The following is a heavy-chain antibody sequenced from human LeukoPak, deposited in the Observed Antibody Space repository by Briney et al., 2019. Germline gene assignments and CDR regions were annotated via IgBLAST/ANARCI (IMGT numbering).Heavy chain of an antibody. CDR1: GFTFSGYS. D-gene: IGHD6-13*01. J-gene: IGHJ4*02. Sequence: GGSLRLSCAASGFTFSGYSMHWVRQAPGKGLEWISYITTTSSTTYYIDSVEGRFTISRDNARNPLYLQMNSLRAEDTAVYYCASGPTPGVAAAADYWGQGTLVTVSS. CDR2: ITTTSSTT. CDR3: ASGPTPGVAAAADY. V-gene: IGHV3-48*01.